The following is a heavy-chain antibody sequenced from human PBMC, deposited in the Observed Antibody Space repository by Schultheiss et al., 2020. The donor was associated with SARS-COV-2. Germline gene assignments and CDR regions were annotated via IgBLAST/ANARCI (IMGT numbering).Heavy chain of an antibody. D-gene: IGHD3-16*01. V-gene: IGHV3-9*01. CDR3: ARARGGNYYYGMDV. Sequence: GGSLRLSCAASGFTFDDYAMHWVRQAPGKGLEWVSGISWNSGSIGYADSVKGRFTISRDNSKNTLYLQMNSLRAEDTAVYYCARARGGNYYYGMDVWGQGTTVTVSS. CDR2: ISWNSGSI. CDR1: GFTFDDYA. J-gene: IGHJ6*02.